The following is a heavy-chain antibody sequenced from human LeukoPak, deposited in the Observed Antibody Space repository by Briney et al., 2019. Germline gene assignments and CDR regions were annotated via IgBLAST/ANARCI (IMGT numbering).Heavy chain of an antibody. J-gene: IGHJ4*02. Sequence: GASVKVSCKASGYTFTSYGISWVRPAPGQGLEWMGWISAYNGNSNYAQKFQGRVTMTTDTSTSTGYMELRSLRSDDTAVYYCARVHSYCSSTSCLDYWGQGTLVTVSS. CDR3: ARVHSYCSSTSCLDY. CDR2: ISAYNGNS. D-gene: IGHD2-2*01. V-gene: IGHV1-18*01. CDR1: GYTFTSYG.